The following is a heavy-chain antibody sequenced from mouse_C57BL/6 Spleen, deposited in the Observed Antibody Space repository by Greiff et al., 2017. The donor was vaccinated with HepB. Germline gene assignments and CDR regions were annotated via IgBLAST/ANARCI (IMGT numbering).Heavy chain of an antibody. CDR2: ISYDGSN. Sequence: DVKLQESGPGLVKPSQSLSLTCSVTGYSITSGYYWNWIRQFPGNKLEWMGYISYDGSNNYNPSLKNRISITRDTSKNQFFLKLNSVTTEDTATYYCARLGFYYDYGEGAMDYWGQGTSVTVSS. CDR3: ARLGFYYDYGEGAMDY. D-gene: IGHD2-4*01. CDR1: GYSITSGYY. V-gene: IGHV3-6*01. J-gene: IGHJ4*01.